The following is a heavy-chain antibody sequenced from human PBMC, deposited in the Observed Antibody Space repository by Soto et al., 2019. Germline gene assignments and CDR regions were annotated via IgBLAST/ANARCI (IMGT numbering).Heavy chain of an antibody. J-gene: IGHJ5*02. D-gene: IGHD3-10*01. Sequence: YSGSTYYNPSLKSRVTISVDTSKNQFSLKLSSVTAADTAVYYCARRGPISSVLAVNLSLCFNPWRHETPAT. CDR3: ARRGPISSVLAVNLSLCFNP. V-gene: IGHV4-39*01. CDR2: YSGST.